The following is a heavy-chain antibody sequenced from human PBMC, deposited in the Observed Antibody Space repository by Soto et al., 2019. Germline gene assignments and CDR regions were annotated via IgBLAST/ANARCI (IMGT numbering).Heavy chain of an antibody. CDR3: ARGLRITIFGVVLYYYYGMDV. D-gene: IGHD3-3*01. CDR1: GYTFTGYY. Sequence: ASVNVSCKASGYTFTGYYMHWVRQAPGQGLEWMGWINPNSGGTNYAQKFQGWVTMTRDTSISTAYMELSRLRSDDTAVYYCARGLRITIFGVVLYYYYGMDVWGQGTTVTVSS. V-gene: IGHV1-2*04. J-gene: IGHJ6*02. CDR2: INPNSGGT.